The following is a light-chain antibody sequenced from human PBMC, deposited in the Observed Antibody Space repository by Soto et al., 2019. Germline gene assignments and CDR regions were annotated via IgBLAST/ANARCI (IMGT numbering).Light chain of an antibody. V-gene: IGKV1-5*03. J-gene: IGKJ2*01. CDR2: RAS. Sequence: DIQMTQSPSTLSASVGDRVTITCRASQSVSSSLAWYQQKPGKAPRLLIYRASSLENGVPSRFSGSGSGTEFPLTFGSLRPDDFATYYCQQYYSYSPFTFGQGTKLEI. CDR3: QQYYSYSPFT. CDR1: QSVSSS.